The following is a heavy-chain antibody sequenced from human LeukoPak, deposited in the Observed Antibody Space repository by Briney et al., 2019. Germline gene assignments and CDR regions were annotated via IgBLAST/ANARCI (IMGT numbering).Heavy chain of an antibody. D-gene: IGHD3-10*01. J-gene: IGHJ4*02. CDR3: ARTTTPHYYGSGSYALGY. CDR2: ISYDGSNK. Sequence: GGSLRLSCAASGFTFSTYAMHWGREGPGKGLEWVAVISYDGSNKYYADSVKGRFTISRDNSKNTLYLQMSSLSAEDTAVYYCARTTTPHYYGSGSYALGYWRQGTLVTVPS. CDR1: GFTFSTYA. V-gene: IGHV3-30-3*01.